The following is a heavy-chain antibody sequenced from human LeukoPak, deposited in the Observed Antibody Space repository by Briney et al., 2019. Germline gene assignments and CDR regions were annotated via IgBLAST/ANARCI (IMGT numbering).Heavy chain of an antibody. CDR3: AKDEFYDSSGSANFFDY. CDR2: ISSSSSYI. J-gene: IGHJ4*02. Sequence: GGSLRLSCAASGFTFSSYSMNWVRQAPGKGLEWVSSISSSSSYINYADSVKGRVTISRDNSKNIVYLQMNSLRAEDTAVYYCAKDEFYDSSGSANFFDYWGQGTLVAVSS. D-gene: IGHD3-22*01. V-gene: IGHV3-21*04. CDR1: GFTFSSYS.